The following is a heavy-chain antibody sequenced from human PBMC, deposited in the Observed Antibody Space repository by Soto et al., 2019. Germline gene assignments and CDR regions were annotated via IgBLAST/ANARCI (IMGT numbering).Heavy chain of an antibody. D-gene: IGHD6-13*01. CDR2: IYYSGST. CDR1: GGSISSSSYY. Sequence: SETLSLTCTVSGGSISSSSYYWGWIRQPPGKGLEWIGSIYYSGSTYYNPSLKSRVTISVDTSKNQFSLKLSSVTAADTAVYYCARHPYSSSLYFDYWGQGTLVTVSS. V-gene: IGHV4-39*01. CDR3: ARHPYSSSLYFDY. J-gene: IGHJ4*02.